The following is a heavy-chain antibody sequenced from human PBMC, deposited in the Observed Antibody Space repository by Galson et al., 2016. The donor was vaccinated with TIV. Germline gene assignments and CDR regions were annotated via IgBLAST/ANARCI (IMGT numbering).Heavy chain of an antibody. CDR1: GFTFNNAW. CDR2: IKTETDGGTA. D-gene: IGHD5-24*01. Sequence: SLRLSCAASGFTFNNAWMNWVRQAPGRGLEWVGRIKTETDGGTADYAAPVKGRFTVSRDDSKNTLYLQMNGLKSEDTAVYYCTTTWPTITTYYFNYWGQGAPVTVSS. CDR3: TTTWPTITTYYFNY. V-gene: IGHV3-15*01. J-gene: IGHJ4*02.